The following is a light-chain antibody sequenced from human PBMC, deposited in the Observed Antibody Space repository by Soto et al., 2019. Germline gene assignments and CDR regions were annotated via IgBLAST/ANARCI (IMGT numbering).Light chain of an antibody. J-gene: IGLJ1*01. Sequence: QSALTQPASVSGSPGQSITISCTGTSSDVGGYNYVSWYQQHPGKAPKLMISDVSNRPSGVSNRFSGSKSGNTASLTISGLQAADEADYYCSSYTSSSTLLYVFGTGTKLTVL. CDR1: SSDVGGYNY. CDR3: SSYTSSSTLLYV. V-gene: IGLV2-14*01. CDR2: DVS.